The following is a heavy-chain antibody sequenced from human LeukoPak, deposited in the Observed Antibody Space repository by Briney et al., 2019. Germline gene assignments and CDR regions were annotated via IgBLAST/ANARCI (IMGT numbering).Heavy chain of an antibody. J-gene: IGHJ6*04. D-gene: IGHD3-10*01. CDR1: GYSFTSYW. V-gene: IGHV5-51*01. CDR2: IYPGDSGT. CDR3: ASSYYYGSGCYFHYGMDV. Sequence: GESLKISCKGSGYSFTSYWIGWVRQMPGKGLEWMGIIYPGDSGTRYSPSFQGQVTISADKSISTAYLQWSSLKASDTAMYYCASSYYYGSGCYFHYGMDVWGKGTTVTVSS.